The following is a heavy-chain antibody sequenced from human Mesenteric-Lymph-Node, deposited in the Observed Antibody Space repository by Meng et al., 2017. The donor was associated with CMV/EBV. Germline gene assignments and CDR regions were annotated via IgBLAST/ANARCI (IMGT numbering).Heavy chain of an antibody. D-gene: IGHD3-3*01. CDR3: ASLYDFWSGPPSMDV. V-gene: IGHV1-69*02. Sequence: SVKVSCKASGGTFSSYTISWVRQAPGQGLEWMGRIIPILGIANYAQKFQGRVTITADKSTSTAYMELSSLRSEDTAVYYCASLYDFWSGPPSMDVWGQGTTVTVSS. CDR1: GGTFSSYT. CDR2: IIPILGIA. J-gene: IGHJ6*02.